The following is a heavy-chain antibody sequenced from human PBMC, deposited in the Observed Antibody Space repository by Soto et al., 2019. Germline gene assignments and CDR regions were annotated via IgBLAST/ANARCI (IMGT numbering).Heavy chain of an antibody. J-gene: IGHJ6*03. CDR3: ARAQAPTATTTINDYYYYMDV. D-gene: IGHD5-18*01. CDR1: GDSVSSNSAA. V-gene: IGHV6-1*01. Sequence: SQTLSLTCAISGDSVSSNSAAWNWIRQSPSRGLEWLGRTYYRTKWYNDYAVSVKSRITINPDTSKNQFSLQLNSVTPEDTAVYYCARAQAPTATTTINDYYYYMDVWGKWTTVTVSS. CDR2: TYYRTKWYN.